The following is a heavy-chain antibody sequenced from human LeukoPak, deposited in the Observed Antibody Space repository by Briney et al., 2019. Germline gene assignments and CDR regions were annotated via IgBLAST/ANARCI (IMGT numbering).Heavy chain of an antibody. CDR1: GFTFSSYW. D-gene: IGHD2-2*01. CDR2: IKQDGSEK. Sequence: GGSLRLSCAASGFTFSSYWMSWVRQAPGKGLEWVANIKQDGSEKYYVDSVKGRFTISRDNAKNSLYLQMNSLRAEDTAVYYCARYWYCSSTSCYYFDYWGQGTLVTVSS. V-gene: IGHV3-7*01. J-gene: IGHJ4*02. CDR3: ARYWYCSSTSCYYFDY.